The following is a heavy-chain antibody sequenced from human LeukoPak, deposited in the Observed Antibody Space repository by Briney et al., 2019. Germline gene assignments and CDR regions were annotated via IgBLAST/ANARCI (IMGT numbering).Heavy chain of an antibody. CDR2: ISDSGRST. CDR1: GFTFSSYA. V-gene: IGHV3-23*01. Sequence: PGGSLRLSCAASGFTFSSYAMSWVRQAPGKGLEWVSTISDSGRSTYYADSVKGRFTISRDNSKNTLYLQMNSLRAEDTAVYYCAKDGRTIFGALLPRYYFDYWGQGTLVTVSS. CDR3: AKDGRTIFGALLPRYYFDY. J-gene: IGHJ4*02. D-gene: IGHD3-3*01.